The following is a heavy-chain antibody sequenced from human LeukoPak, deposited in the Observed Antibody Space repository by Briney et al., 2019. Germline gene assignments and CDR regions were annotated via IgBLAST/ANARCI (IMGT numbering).Heavy chain of an antibody. J-gene: IGHJ5*02. CDR1: GFTFSSYA. CDR3: VRDSAHTVVVPAVIPPGLDNWFDP. CDR2: ISGSGSNT. D-gene: IGHD2-2*01. V-gene: IGHV3-48*03. Sequence: GGSLRLSCAASGFTFSSYAMSWVRQAPGKGLEWVSFISGSGSNTKYADSVKGRFTISRDSAKNSLYLQMNSLRAEDTAVYYCVRDSAHTVVVPAVIPPGLDNWFDPWGQGTLVTVSS.